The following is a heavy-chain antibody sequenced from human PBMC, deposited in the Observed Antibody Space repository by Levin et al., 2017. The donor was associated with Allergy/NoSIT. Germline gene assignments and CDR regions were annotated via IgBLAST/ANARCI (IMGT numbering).Heavy chain of an antibody. CDR1: GFTFSSYD. D-gene: IGHD6-6*01. J-gene: IGHJ4*02. V-gene: IGHV3-13*01. CDR2: IGTAGDT. CDR3: ARGGRYSSSSLGPTPRDFDY. Sequence: GGSLRLSCAASGFTFSSYDMHWVRQATGKGLEWVSAIGTAGDTYYPGSVKGRFTISRENAKNSLYLQMNSLRAGDTAVYYCARGGRYSSSSLGPTPRDFDYWGQGTLVTVSS.